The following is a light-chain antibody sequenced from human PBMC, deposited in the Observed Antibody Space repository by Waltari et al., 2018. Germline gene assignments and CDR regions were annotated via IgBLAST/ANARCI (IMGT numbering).Light chain of an antibody. CDR1: SSNIGSTH. Sequence: QSVLTQSHSASAAHGQWVTISCSGSSSNIGSTHVYWYQQVPGTAPKLLIYRNNKRPSGVPDRFSGSKSGTSASLAVSGLRPEDEADYYCAAWDDTLSGVVFGGGTKLTVL. V-gene: IGLV1-47*01. CDR3: AAWDDTLSGVV. CDR2: RNN. J-gene: IGLJ2*01.